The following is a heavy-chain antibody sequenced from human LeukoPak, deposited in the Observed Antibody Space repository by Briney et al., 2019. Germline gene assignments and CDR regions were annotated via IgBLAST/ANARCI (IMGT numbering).Heavy chain of an antibody. D-gene: IGHD3-10*01. CDR3: GSAAFGELLTWDY. V-gene: IGHV5-51*01. CDR1: GYSFTSYW. J-gene: IGHJ4*02. CDR2: IYAGDSDT. Sequence: GESLKISWKGSGYSFTSYWIGWVRRMPGKGLEWMGIIYAGDSDTRDSPSFQGQVTISADKSISTAYLPWTSLKASHTAMYYCGSAAFGELLTWDYWGPGTLVTVSS.